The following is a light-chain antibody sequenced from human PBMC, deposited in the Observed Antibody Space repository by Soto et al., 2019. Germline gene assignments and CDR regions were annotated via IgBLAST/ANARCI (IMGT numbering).Light chain of an antibody. V-gene: IGKV3-20*01. Sequence: EIVMTQSPATLSVSPGERATLSCRTSQSISTTLAWYQQSPGQAPRLLFYGASSRATGIPDRFSGSGSGTDFTLTISRLEPEDFAVYYCHQYGSSPATFGQGTKVDIK. CDR2: GAS. CDR3: HQYGSSPAT. J-gene: IGKJ1*01. CDR1: QSISTT.